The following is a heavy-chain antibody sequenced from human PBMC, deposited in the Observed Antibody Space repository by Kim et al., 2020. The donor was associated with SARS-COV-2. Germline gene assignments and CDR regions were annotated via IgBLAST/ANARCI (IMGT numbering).Heavy chain of an antibody. V-gene: IGHV3-30*18. J-gene: IGHJ6*02. D-gene: IGHD3-10*01. CDR2: ISYDGSNK. CDR3: AKDSKMVRGAIKV. Sequence: GGSLRLSCAASGFTFSSYGMHWVRQAPGKGLEWVAVISYDGSNKYYADSVKGRFTISRDNSKNTLYLQMNSLRAEDTAVYYCAKDSKMVRGAIKVWGQGTTVTVSS. CDR1: GFTFSSYG.